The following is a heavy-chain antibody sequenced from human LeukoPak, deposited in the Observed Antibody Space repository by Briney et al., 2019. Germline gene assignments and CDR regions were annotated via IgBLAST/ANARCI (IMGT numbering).Heavy chain of an antibody. Sequence: GESLKISCKGSGYSFTSYWIGWVRQMPGKGLEWMGIIYPGDSDTKYSPSFQGQVTISADKSISTACLQWSSLKASDTAMHYCARRMYSSGSYYFDYWGQGTLVTVSS. CDR1: GYSFTSYW. J-gene: IGHJ4*02. V-gene: IGHV5-51*01. CDR2: IYPGDSDT. D-gene: IGHD6-19*01. CDR3: ARRMYSSGSYYFDY.